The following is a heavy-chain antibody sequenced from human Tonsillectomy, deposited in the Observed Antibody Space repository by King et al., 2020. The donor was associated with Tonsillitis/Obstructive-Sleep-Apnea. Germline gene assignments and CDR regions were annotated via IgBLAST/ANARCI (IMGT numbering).Heavy chain of an antibody. CDR2: ISTSSSII. Sequence: VQLVESGGGLEQPGGSLRLSCAASGFTFSTYSMNWVRQAPGKGLEGVSYISTSSSIIHYADSVKGRFTISRDNAKNSLYLQMNSLRDEDTAVYYCARDHKYAFDIWGQGTMVTVSS. CDR3: ARDHKYAFDI. V-gene: IGHV3-48*02. CDR1: GFTFSTYS. J-gene: IGHJ3*02.